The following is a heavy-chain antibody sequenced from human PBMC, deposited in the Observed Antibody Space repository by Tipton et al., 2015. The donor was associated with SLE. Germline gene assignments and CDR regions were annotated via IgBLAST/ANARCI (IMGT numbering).Heavy chain of an antibody. CDR2: IYPSDSDV. CDR3: ARQDYGSI. D-gene: IGHD1-26*01. Sequence: QLVQSGAEVKKPGESLKISCKGIGYSFTSYHIGWVRQLPGKGLEWMGIIYPSDSDVKYNPAFQGQVTISADKSINTVYLQWSSLKASDTGMYYCARQDYGSIWGQGTLVTVSS. V-gene: IGHV5-51*01. CDR1: GYSFTSYH. J-gene: IGHJ4*02.